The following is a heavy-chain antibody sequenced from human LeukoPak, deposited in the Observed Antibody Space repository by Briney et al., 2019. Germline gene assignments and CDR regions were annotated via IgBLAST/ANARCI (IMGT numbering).Heavy chain of an antibody. D-gene: IGHD1-26*01. CDR1: GFTVSSNY. V-gene: IGHV3-66*02. Sequence: GGSLRLSRAASGFTVSSNYMSWVRQAPGKGLEWVSVIYSGGSTYYADSVKGRFTISRDNSKNTLYLQMNSLRAEDTAMYYCAKDRVGATLDYWGQGTLVTVSS. J-gene: IGHJ4*02. CDR3: AKDRVGATLDY. CDR2: IYSGGST.